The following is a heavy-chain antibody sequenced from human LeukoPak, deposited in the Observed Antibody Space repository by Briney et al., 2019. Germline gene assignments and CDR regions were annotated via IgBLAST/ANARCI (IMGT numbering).Heavy chain of an antibody. CDR1: GYTFSEYA. Sequence: ASVKVSCKVFGYTFSEYAVSWVRQASGQGLEWMGWINGFNGNPKYAQKFQDRVTMTTDTYTSTAYMEVKSLRSDDTAVYYCARVSGSRNPHSNYYYYYMDVWGEGTTVVVSS. J-gene: IGHJ6*03. V-gene: IGHV1-18*01. CDR2: INGFNGNP. CDR3: ARVSGSRNPHSNYYYYYMDV. D-gene: IGHD3-10*01.